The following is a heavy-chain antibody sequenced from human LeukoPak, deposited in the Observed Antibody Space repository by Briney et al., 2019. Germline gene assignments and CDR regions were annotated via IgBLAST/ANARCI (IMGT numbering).Heavy chain of an antibody. CDR2: IYFSGYT. CDR1: GGSISSHY. CDR3: ARNERRAQKDTYCDYYYYMDV. D-gene: IGHD6-25*01. V-gene: IGHV4-59*11. Sequence: SETLSLTCTVSGGSISSHYWSWIRQPPGKGLEWIGYIYFSGYTNYNPSLKSRVTISVDTSKNQFSLKVSSVTAADTAVYYCARNERRAQKDTYCDYYYYMDVWGKGTTVTVSS. J-gene: IGHJ6*03.